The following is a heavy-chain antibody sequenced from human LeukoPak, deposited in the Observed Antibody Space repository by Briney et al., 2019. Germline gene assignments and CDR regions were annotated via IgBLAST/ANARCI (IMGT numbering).Heavy chain of an antibody. CDR2: IIPIFGTA. CDR1: GGTFSSYA. CDR3: ARDAPRLLNAFDI. Sequence: ASAKVSCKASGGTFSSYAISWVRQPPGQGLEWLGGIIPIFGTANYAQKFQGRVTITADKSTSTAYMELSSLRSEDTAVYYCARDAPRLLNAFDIWGQGTMVTVSS. V-gene: IGHV1-69*06. D-gene: IGHD2-15*01. J-gene: IGHJ3*02.